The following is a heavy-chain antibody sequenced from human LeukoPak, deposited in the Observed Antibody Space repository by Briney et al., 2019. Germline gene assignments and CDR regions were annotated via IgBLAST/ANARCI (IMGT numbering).Heavy chain of an antibody. D-gene: IGHD6-19*01. Sequence: RSGGSLRLSCVASGFSFSNYAMTWVRQAPGKGLEWVSAISPRGVTTYHADSVKGRFTSSRDSSKNTVYLQMNSLRVEDTAVYYCARIGHFESGGAVAAPHYWGQGTLVTVSS. V-gene: IGHV3-23*01. CDR1: GFSFSNYA. CDR3: ARIGHFESGGAVAAPHY. CDR2: ISPRGVTT. J-gene: IGHJ4*02.